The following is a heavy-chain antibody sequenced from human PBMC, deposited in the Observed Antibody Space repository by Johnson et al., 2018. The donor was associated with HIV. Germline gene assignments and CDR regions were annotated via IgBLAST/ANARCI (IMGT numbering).Heavy chain of an antibody. J-gene: IGHJ3*02. Sequence: VHLVESGGGVVRPGGSLRLSCAASGFTFDDYGMSWVRQAPGKGLEWVSGINWHGGSTGYADSVKGRFTISRDNAKKSLYLQMNSLRADDTALYYCARVLVAADYAFDIWGQGTMVTVSS. CDR3: ARVLVAADYAFDI. CDR1: GFTFDDYG. V-gene: IGHV3-20*04. CDR2: INWHGGST. D-gene: IGHD1-26*01.